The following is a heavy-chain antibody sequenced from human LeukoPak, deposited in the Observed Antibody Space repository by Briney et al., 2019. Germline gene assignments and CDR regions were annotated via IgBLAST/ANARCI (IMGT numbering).Heavy chain of an antibody. CDR2: INRSGST. CDR3: ARGVSSSWYYFDY. CDR1: GGSFSGYY. V-gene: IGHV4-34*01. Sequence: SETLSLTCAVYGGSFSGYYWSWIRQPPGKGLEWIGEINRSGSTNYNPSLKSRVTISVDTSKNQFSLKLSSVTAADTAVYYCARGVSSSWYYFDYWGQGTLVTVSS. D-gene: IGHD6-13*01. J-gene: IGHJ4*02.